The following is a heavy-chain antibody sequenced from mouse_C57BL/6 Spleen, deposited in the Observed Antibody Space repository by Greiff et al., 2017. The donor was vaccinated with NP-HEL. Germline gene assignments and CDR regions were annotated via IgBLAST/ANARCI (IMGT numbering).Heavy chain of an antibody. CDR2: IYPGSGST. Sequence: QVQLQQPGAELVKPGASVKMSCKASGYTFTSYWITWVKQRPGQGLEWIGDIYPGSGSTNYNEKFKSKATLTVDTSSSTAYMQLSSLTSEDSAVWYCAGGPYYGSKEAWFAYWGQGTLVTVSA. D-gene: IGHD1-1*01. CDR1: GYTFTSYW. J-gene: IGHJ3*01. CDR3: AGGPYYGSKEAWFAY. V-gene: IGHV1-55*01.